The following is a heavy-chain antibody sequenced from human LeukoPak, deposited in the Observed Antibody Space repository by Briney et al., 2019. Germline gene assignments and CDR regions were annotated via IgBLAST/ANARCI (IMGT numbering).Heavy chain of an antibody. CDR3: AKDDHSAEVPAAIIYWYYYMDV. J-gene: IGHJ6*03. CDR2: IRYDGSNK. Sequence: GGSLRLSCAASGFTFSSYGMHWVRQAPGKGLEWVAFIRYDGSNKYYADSVKGRFTISRDNSKNTLYLQMNSLRAEDTAVYYCAKDDHSAEVPAAIIYWYYYMDVWGKGTTVTVSS. D-gene: IGHD2-2*01. CDR1: GFTFSSYG. V-gene: IGHV3-30*02.